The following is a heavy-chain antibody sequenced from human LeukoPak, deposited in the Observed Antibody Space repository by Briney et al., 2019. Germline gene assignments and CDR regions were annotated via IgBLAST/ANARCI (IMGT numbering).Heavy chain of an antibody. CDR2: IHSADSNT. D-gene: IGHD4-17*01. CDR3: AGARHGDYRWDY. Sequence: GESLKISCKDSGYSFTNYWIGWVRKMPGKGLEWMGIIHSADSNTKYSPSFQGQVTISADKSISTAYLQWSGLKASDTAMYYCAGARHGDYRWDYWGQGTLVTVSS. J-gene: IGHJ4*02. CDR1: GYSFTNYW. V-gene: IGHV5-51*01.